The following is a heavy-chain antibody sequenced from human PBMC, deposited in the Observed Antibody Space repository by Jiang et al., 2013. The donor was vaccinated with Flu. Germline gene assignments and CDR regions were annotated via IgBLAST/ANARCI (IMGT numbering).Heavy chain of an antibody. V-gene: IGHV6-1*01. CDR2: TYYRSKWYY. J-gene: IGHJ4*02. Sequence: RTYYRSKWYYDYAVSVKSRMTINPDTSKNQFSLQLTSVIPEDTAVYYCARDCGWLDFDYWGQGALVTVSS. D-gene: IGHD6-19*01. CDR3: ARDCGWLDFDY.